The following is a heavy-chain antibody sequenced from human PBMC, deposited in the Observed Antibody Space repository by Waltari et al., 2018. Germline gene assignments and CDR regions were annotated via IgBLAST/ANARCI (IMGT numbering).Heavy chain of an antibody. J-gene: IGHJ5*02. CDR2: IYYTGSS. D-gene: IGHD3-3*01. Sequence: QLQLQESGPGLVKPSETRSLTCTVPGGGISTNNYYWGWFRQPPGKGLEWIANIYYTGSSSYNPSLKSRVTVSVDTSKSQFSLKLSSVTAADTAVYYCARLPRYDFWTWGQGTLVTVSS. CDR3: ARLPRYDFWT. V-gene: IGHV4-39*01. CDR1: GGGISTNNYY.